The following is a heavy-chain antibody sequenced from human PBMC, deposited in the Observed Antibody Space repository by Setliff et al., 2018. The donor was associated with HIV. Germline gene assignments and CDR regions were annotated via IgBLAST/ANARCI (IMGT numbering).Heavy chain of an antibody. V-gene: IGHV4-4*02. Sequence: SETLSLTCAVSGGSISSSNWWSWVRQPPGKGLEWIGEIYHSGSTNYNPSLKSRVTISLDKSKNQFSLKVNSVTAADTAVYYCTRRDNSVSGYYTDHAFDIWGQGTLVTVSS. CDR2: IYHSGST. CDR3: TRRDNSVSGYYTDHAFDI. J-gene: IGHJ3*02. D-gene: IGHD3-22*01. CDR1: GGSISSSNW.